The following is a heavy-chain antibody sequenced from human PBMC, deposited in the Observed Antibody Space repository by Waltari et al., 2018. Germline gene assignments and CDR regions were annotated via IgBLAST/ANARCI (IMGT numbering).Heavy chain of an antibody. J-gene: IGHJ1*01. CDR1: GFTFTSSA. D-gene: IGHD4-17*01. CDR3: AAETVEETQFQH. Sequence: QMQLVQSGPEVKKPGTSVKVSCKASGFTFTSSAVQWVRQARGQRLEWLGWIVVGSGNTNYAQKFQERVTITRDMSTSTAYMELSSLRSEDTAVYYCAAETVEETQFQHWGQGTLVTVSS. CDR2: IVVGSGNT. V-gene: IGHV1-58*01.